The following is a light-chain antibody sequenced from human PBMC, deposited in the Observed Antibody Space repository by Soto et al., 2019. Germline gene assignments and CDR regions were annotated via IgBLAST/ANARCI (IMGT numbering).Light chain of an antibody. Sequence: IVLTQFPGTLSLSRGERATLSCRANQSLTSNYLAWYQQKGGQAPRLLIYGGNTRAAGVPVRFSGSGSGTDLPLTITRPEPEDFAVYYCQQYGSSPLTFGGGTKVDIK. V-gene: IGKV3-20*01. CDR3: QQYGSSPLT. CDR1: QSLTSNY. CDR2: GGN. J-gene: IGKJ4*01.